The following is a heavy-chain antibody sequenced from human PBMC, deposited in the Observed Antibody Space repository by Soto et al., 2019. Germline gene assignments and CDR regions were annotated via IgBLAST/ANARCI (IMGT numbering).Heavy chain of an antibody. Sequence: QVQLVQSGAEVKKPGSSVKVSCKASGGTFSSYAISWVRQAPGQGLEWMGGIIPIFGTANYAQKFQGRVTIAADESTSTAYMELSSLRSEDTAVYYCASVGTFTMVRSRGPNSGYFDYWGQGTLVTVSS. V-gene: IGHV1-69*01. CDR3: ASVGTFTMVRSRGPNSGYFDY. CDR2: IIPIFGTA. CDR1: GGTFSSYA. J-gene: IGHJ4*02. D-gene: IGHD3-10*01.